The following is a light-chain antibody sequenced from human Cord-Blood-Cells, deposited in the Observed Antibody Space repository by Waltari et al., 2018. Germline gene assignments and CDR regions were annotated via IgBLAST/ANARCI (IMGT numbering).Light chain of an antibody. CDR3: QSYDSSNVV. CDR1: SGSIASNY. Sequence: NFMLTQPHSVSESPGKTVTISCTRSSGSIASNYVQWYQQRPGSYPTTVIYEDNQRPSGVPDRFAGSRDSSSNSASLTIAGLKTEDEADYYCQSYDSSNVVFGGGTKLTVL. CDR2: EDN. V-gene: IGLV6-57*01. J-gene: IGLJ2*01.